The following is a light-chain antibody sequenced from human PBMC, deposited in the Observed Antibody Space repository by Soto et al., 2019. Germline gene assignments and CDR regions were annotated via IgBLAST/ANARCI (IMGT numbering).Light chain of an antibody. CDR2: DVT. CDR1: SSDVGAYDH. CDR3: SSFTSSNTWV. J-gene: IGLJ3*02. V-gene: IGLV2-18*02. Sequence: QSVLTQPPSVSGSPGQSVTISCTGTSSDVGAYDHVSWYQQPPGTAPRVMIYDVTNRPSGVPDRFSGSKSGNTASLTISGLLPEDEADYYCSSFTSSNTWVFGGGTKLTVL.